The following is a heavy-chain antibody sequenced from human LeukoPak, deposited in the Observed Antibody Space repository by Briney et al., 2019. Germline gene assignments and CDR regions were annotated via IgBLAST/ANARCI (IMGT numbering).Heavy chain of an antibody. CDR3: ARVPRRYCSSTSCYLDV. V-gene: IGHV4-39*07. CDR2: IYYSGST. Sequence: PSETLSLTCTVSGGSISSSSYYWGWIRQPPGKGLEWIGSIYYSGSTYYNPSLKSRVTISVDTSKNQFSLKLSSVTAADTAVYYCARVPRRYCSSTSCYLDVWGKGTTVTVSS. D-gene: IGHD2-2*01. J-gene: IGHJ6*03. CDR1: GGSISSSSYY.